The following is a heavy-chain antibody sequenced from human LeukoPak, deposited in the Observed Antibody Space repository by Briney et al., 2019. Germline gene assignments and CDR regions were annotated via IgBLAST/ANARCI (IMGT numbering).Heavy chain of an antibody. CDR3: AKDSGYSYGYLGYFDY. CDR2: ISGSGGST. D-gene: IGHD5-18*01. CDR1: GFTFSSYA. J-gene: IGHJ4*02. Sequence: GGSLRLSCAASGFTFSSYAMSWVRQAPGKGLEWVSAISGSGGSTYYADSVKGRFTISRDNSKNTLYLQMSSLRAEDTAVYYCAKDSGYSYGYLGYFDYWGQGTLVTVSS. V-gene: IGHV3-23*01.